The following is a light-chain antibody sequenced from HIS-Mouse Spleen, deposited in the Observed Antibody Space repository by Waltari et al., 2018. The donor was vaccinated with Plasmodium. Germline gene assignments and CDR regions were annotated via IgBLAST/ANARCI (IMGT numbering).Light chain of an antibody. J-gene: IGLJ3*02. V-gene: IGLV3-10*01. CDR3: YSTDSSGNHRV. Sequence: SYELTQPPSVSVSQGQTARITCPGDALPNKYAYWYQQNSGQAPVLVIYEDSKRPSGIPERFSGSSSGTMATLTISGAQVEDEADYYCYSTDSSGNHRVFGGGTKLTVL. CDR1: ALPNKY. CDR2: EDS.